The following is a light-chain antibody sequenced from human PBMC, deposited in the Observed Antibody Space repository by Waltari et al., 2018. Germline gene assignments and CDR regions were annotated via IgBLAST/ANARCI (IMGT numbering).Light chain of an antibody. CDR1: SSDVGAQNY. J-gene: IGLJ1*01. Sequence: QSALTQPAAVSESPGQSITISCTGTSSDVGAQNYVSWYQQHPGEAPKLMIYDVNKRPPGTSNRFSGSKSGNTASLSISGLQAEDEADYYCSSYTSTNTYVFGSGTKVTVL. V-gene: IGLV2-14*03. CDR2: DVN. CDR3: SSYTSTNTYV.